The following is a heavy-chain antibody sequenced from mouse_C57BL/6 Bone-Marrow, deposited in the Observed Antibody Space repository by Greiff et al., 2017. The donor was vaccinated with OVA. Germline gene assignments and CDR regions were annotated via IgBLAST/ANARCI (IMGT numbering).Heavy chain of an antibody. CDR1: GYTFTGYW. CDR2: ILPGSGST. CDR3: ARGVVTTGGVAYYYAMDY. D-gene: IGHD2-2*01. J-gene: IGHJ4*01. Sequence: QVQLQQSGAELMKPGASVKLSCKATGYTFTGYWIEWVKQRPGHGLEWIGEILPGSGSTNYNEKFKGKATFTADTSSNTAYMQLSSLTTEDSAIYYGARGVVTTGGVAYYYAMDYWGQGTSVTVSS. V-gene: IGHV1-9*01.